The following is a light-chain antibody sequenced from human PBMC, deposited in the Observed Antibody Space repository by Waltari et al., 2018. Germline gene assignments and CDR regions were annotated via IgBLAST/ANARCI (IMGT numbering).Light chain of an antibody. Sequence: QSALTQPASVSGSPGQSITISCTGTSSYVGGYNYVSWYQQHPARVPKLMIYDVSNRPSGVSNRFSGSKSGNTASLTISGLQAEDEADYYCSSYTSSSTVVFGGGTKLTVL. CDR2: DVS. V-gene: IGLV2-14*03. J-gene: IGLJ2*01. CDR1: SSYVGGYNY. CDR3: SSYTSSSTVV.